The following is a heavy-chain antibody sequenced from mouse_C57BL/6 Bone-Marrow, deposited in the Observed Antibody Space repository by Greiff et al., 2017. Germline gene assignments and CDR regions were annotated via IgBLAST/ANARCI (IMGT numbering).Heavy chain of an antibody. Sequence: EVHLVESGGGLVQPGGSLKLSCAASGFTFSDYGMAWVRQAPRKGPEWVAFISNLAYSIYYADPVTGRFTISRENAKNTLYLEMSSLRSEDTAMYYCARDDYEGCWYFDVWGTGTTVTVSS. J-gene: IGHJ1*03. D-gene: IGHD2-4*01. CDR2: ISNLAYSI. CDR1: GFTFSDYG. V-gene: IGHV5-15*01. CDR3: ARDDYEGCWYFDV.